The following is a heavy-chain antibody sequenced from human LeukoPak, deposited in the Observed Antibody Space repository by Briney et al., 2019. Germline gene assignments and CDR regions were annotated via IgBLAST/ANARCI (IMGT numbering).Heavy chain of an antibody. V-gene: IGHV1-24*01. J-gene: IGHJ5*02. Sequence: ASVKVSCKVSGYTLTELSMHWVRQAPGKGLEWMGGFDPEDGETIYAQKFQGRVTMTEDTSTDTAYMELSGLRSEDTAVYYCATYRPSGSYGWFDPWGQGTLVTVSS. CDR2: FDPEDGET. D-gene: IGHD1-26*01. CDR3: ATYRPSGSYGWFDP. CDR1: GYTLTELS.